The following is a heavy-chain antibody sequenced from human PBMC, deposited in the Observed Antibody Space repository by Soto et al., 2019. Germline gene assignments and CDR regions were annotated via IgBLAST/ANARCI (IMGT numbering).Heavy chain of an antibody. CDR1: GGSFSGYY. J-gene: IGHJ5*02. CDR3: ARGGRVGESNNWFDP. CDR2: INHSGST. D-gene: IGHD3-10*01. V-gene: IGHV4-34*01. Sequence: NPSETLSLTCAVYGGSFSGYYWSWIRQPPGKGLEWIGEINHSGSTNYNPSLKSRVTISVDTSKNQFSLKLSSVTAADTAVYYCARGGRVGESNNWFDPWGQGTLVTVSS.